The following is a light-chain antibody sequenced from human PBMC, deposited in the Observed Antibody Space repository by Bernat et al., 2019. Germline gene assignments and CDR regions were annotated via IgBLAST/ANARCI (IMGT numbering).Light chain of an antibody. Sequence: SYELTQPPSVSVSPGQTARITCSGDALPKQYAYWYQQKPGQAPVLGIYKDSERPSGIPERFSGSSSGTTATLTISGVQAEDEADYYCQSADSSGTFVVFGGGTKLTVL. V-gene: IGLV3-25*03. CDR3: QSADSSGTFVV. J-gene: IGLJ2*01. CDR1: ALPKQY. CDR2: KDS.